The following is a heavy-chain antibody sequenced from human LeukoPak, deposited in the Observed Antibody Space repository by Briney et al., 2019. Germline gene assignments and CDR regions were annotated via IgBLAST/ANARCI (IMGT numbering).Heavy chain of an antibody. D-gene: IGHD4-11*01. V-gene: IGHV4-59*01. J-gene: IGHJ6*03. Sequence: TSETLSLTCTVSGGSISSYYWSWIRQPPGKGLGWIGYIYYSGSTNYNPSLKSRVTISVDTSKNQFSLKLSSVTAADTAVYYCARNDYSNYDAYYYYMDVWGKGTTVTVSS. CDR1: GGSISSYY. CDR3: ARNDYSNYDAYYYYMDV. CDR2: IYYSGST.